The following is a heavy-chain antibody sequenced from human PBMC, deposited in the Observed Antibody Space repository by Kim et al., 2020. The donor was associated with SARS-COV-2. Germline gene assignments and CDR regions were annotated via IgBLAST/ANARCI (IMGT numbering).Heavy chain of an antibody. D-gene: IGHD4-17*01. Sequence: GGSLRLSCAASGFTFSSYAMHWVRQAPGKGLEWVAVISYDGSNKYYADSVNGRFTISRDNSKNTLYLQMNSLRAEDTAVYYCARSDYGAAPGYWGQGTLVTVSS. CDR3: ARSDYGAAPGY. CDR1: GFTFSSYA. V-gene: IGHV3-30-3*01. J-gene: IGHJ4*02. CDR2: ISYDGSNK.